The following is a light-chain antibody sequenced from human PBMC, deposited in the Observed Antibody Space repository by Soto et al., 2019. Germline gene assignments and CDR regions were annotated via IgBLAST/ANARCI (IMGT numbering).Light chain of an antibody. J-gene: IGKJ1*01. CDR2: VAS. CDR1: QSVPSNY. V-gene: IGKV3-20*01. CDR3: QQFDSSPKT. Sequence: EIVLTQSPGTLSLSPGERATLSCRASQSVPSNYLAWYQQKPGQAPRLLIYVASRRATGIPDRFSGSGSGTDFTLTISRLEPEDFAIYYCQQFDSSPKTFGQGTKVEIK.